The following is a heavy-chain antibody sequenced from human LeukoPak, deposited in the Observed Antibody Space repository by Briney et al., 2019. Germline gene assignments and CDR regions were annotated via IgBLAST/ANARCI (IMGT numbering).Heavy chain of an antibody. D-gene: IGHD3-10*01. CDR2: ISAYNGNT. Sequence: GASVKGSCKASGYTFNNYGVSWVRQAPGHGPEWMGWISAYNGNTNFAQTLQARVTMTTDTSTNTAYMELSSLRSDDTAMYYCARARYRSGNYDDAFDIWGQGTMVTVSS. CDR1: GYTFNNYG. J-gene: IGHJ3*02. V-gene: IGHV1-18*01. CDR3: ARARYRSGNYDDAFDI.